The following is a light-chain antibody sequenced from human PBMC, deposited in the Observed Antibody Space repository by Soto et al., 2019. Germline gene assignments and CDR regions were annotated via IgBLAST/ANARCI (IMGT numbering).Light chain of an antibody. J-gene: IGKJ1*01. Sequence: EIVLTQSPGTLSLSPGERATLSCRTSQSVSSNFLAWYQEKLGQAPRLLIYGASKRATGIPDRFSGSGSGTDFTLTISSLQSEDSALYYCHQYNNWPWTFGQGTKVDIK. CDR2: GAS. V-gene: IGKV3-20*01. CDR1: QSVSSNF. CDR3: HQYNNWPWT.